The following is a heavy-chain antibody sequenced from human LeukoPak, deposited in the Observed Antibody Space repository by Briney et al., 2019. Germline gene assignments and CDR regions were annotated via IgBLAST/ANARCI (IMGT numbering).Heavy chain of an antibody. V-gene: IGHV1-2*02. CDR2: IYPNSGGA. D-gene: IGHD1-26*01. CDR3: AREGKVVGASFDY. CDR1: GYTFTIYY. Sequence: ASVKVSCKASGYTFTIYYIHWVRQAPGQGLEWMGSIYPNSGGANFAQNFQGRVTLTRDTSSSTAYLELTRLRSDDTAVYYCAREGKVVGASFDYWGQGTLVIVSS. J-gene: IGHJ4*02.